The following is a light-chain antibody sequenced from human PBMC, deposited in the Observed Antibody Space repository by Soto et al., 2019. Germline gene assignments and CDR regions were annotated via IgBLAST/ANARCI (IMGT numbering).Light chain of an antibody. CDR3: QQYNSYTWT. V-gene: IGKV1-5*03. CDR2: RAS. CDR1: QTINKR. J-gene: IGKJ1*01. Sequence: GDRVTIPCRASQTINKRLAWYQQKPGKAPKLVIYRASSLESGVPSRFSASGSGTEFTLTISRLKNDDFATYYCQQYNSYTWTFCQGTKVDIK.